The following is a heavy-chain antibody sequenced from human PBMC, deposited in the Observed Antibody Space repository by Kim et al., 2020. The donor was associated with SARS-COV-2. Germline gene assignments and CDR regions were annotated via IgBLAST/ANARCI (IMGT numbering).Heavy chain of an antibody. V-gene: IGHV1-18*01. CDR3: ARDLGGASDPSYYYYYYMDV. D-gene: IGHD3-16*01. CDR1: DYIFNNFG. CDR2: ISPHNDRI. J-gene: IGHJ6*03. Sequence: ASVKVSCKASDYIFNNFGFSWVRQAPGQGLEWMGLISPHNDRIKYAHNFQGRITMTTDTSTNTVYMELKSLRADDSAVYFCARDLGGASDPSYYYYYYMDVGGNGTTVTVSS.